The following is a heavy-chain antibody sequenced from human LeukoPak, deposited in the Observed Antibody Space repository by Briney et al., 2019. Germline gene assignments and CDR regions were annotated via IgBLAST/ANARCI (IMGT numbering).Heavy chain of an antibody. J-gene: IGHJ4*02. CDR3: ASLTPSSGDYAFDY. CDR2: VFYRGNT. Sequence: PSETLSLTCTVSGASITNFYWGWIRQPPGKGLEWIAYVFYRGNTRYNPSLESRATISVDTSRNQFSLRLTSVTAADTAIYYCASLTPSSGDYAFDYWGLGTLVTVSS. CDR1: GASITNFY. V-gene: IGHV4-59*01. D-gene: IGHD4-17*01.